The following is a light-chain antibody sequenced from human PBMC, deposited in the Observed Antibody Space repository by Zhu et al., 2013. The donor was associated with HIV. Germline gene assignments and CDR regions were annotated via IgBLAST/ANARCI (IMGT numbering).Light chain of an antibody. CDR3: QQHNTWPYT. Sequence: IVMMQSPDTLSVSPGERATLSCGASQSVSTNLAWYQHKPGQAPRLLLYGASTRATGIPARFSASGSGTNFTLIISSLQSEDSAVYYCQQHNTWPYTFGQGTNLEIK. CDR1: QSVSTN. J-gene: IGKJ2*01. V-gene: IGKV3-15*01. CDR2: GAS.